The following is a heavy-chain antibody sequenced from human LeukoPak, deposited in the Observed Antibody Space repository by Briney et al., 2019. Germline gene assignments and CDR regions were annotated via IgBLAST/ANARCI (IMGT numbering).Heavy chain of an antibody. D-gene: IGHD2-2*01. CDR1: GGTFSSYT. CDR3: ARDGCSSTSCYDYYYMDV. J-gene: IGHJ6*03. Sequence: ASVKVSCKASGGTFSSYTICWVRQAPGQGLEWMGRIIPILGIANYAQKFQGRVTITADKSTSTAYMELSSLRSEDTAVYYCARDGCSSTSCYDYYYMDVWGKGTTVTVS. V-gene: IGHV1-69*04. CDR2: IIPILGIA.